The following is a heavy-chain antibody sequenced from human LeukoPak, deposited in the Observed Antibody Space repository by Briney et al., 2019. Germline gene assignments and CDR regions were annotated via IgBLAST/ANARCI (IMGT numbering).Heavy chain of an antibody. CDR3: ARSSYSSSWYRSDY. CDR2: ISYDGSNK. Sequence: GGSLRLSCAASGFTFSSYAMHWVRQAPGKGLEWVAVISYDGSNKYYADSVKGRFTISRDNSKNTLYLQMNSLRADDTAVYYCARSSYSSSWYRSDYWGQGTLVTVSS. V-gene: IGHV3-30*04. CDR1: GFTFSSYA. J-gene: IGHJ4*02. D-gene: IGHD6-13*01.